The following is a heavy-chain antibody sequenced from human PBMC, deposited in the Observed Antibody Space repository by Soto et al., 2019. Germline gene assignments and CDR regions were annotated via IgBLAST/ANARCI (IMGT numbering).Heavy chain of an antibody. Sequence: GGSLRLSCAASGFTFSSYAMHWVRQAPGKGLEWVAVISYDGSNKYYADSVKGRFTISRDNSKNTLYLQMNSLRAEDTAVYYCARDRGSSWYEPAFYAFDYWGQGTLVTVSS. CDR1: GFTFSSYA. CDR3: ARDRGSSWYEPAFYAFDY. V-gene: IGHV3-30-3*01. D-gene: IGHD6-13*01. J-gene: IGHJ4*02. CDR2: ISYDGSNK.